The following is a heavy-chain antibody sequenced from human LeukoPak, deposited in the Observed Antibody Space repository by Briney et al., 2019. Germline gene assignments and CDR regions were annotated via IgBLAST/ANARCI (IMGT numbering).Heavy chain of an antibody. CDR1: GGSISSYC. CDR2: IYPSGST. D-gene: IGHD3-10*01. V-gene: IGHV4-4*07. CDR3: AKSVYGSGNFDL. J-gene: IGHJ4*02. Sequence: PSETLSLTCSGSGGSISSYCWNWIRQPAGKGLEWIGRIYPSGSTKYNPSLKSRVTMSLDTSKILFSLKLSSVTAADTAIYYCAKSVYGSGNFDLWGQGTLVTVSS.